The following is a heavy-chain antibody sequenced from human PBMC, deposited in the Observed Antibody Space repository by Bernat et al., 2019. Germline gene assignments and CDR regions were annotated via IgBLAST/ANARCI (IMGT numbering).Heavy chain of an antibody. J-gene: IGHJ3*02. CDR3: ARGKWELLADAFDN. Sequence: QVQLVQSGAEVKKPGSSVKVSCKASGGTFSSYTISWVRQAPGQGLEWMGRIIPILGIANYAQKFQGRVTITADKSTSTAYMELSSLRSEDTAVYYCARGKWELLADAFDNWGQGTMVTVSS. CDR1: GGTFSSYT. D-gene: IGHD1-26*01. CDR2: IIPILGIA. V-gene: IGHV1-69*02.